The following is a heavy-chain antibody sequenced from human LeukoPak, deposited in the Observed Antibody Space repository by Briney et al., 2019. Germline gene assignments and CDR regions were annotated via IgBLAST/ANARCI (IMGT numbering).Heavy chain of an antibody. D-gene: IGHD2-2*01. J-gene: IGHJ4*02. CDR3: ARGGVVVPAQLNDY. Sequence: ASVKVSCKASGYTFTGYYMHWVRQAPGQRLEWMGWIKPNSGGTNYAQKFQGRVTMTRDTSISTAYMELSRLRSDDTAVYYCARGGVVVPAQLNDYWGQGTLVTVSS. CDR2: IKPNSGGT. CDR1: GYTFTGYY. V-gene: IGHV1-2*02.